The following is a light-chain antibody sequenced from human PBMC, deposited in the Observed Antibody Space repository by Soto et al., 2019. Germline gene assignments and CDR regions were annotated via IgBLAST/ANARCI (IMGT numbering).Light chain of an antibody. J-gene: IGKJ2*01. Sequence: EIVLTQSPATLSLSPGERATLSCRTSQNVGSNLAWYQQKPGQAPRLLIYDASNRATGVAARFSGSGSGTDFTLTISSLEPEDFAVYYCQQRGSWPQTFGQGTKLEIK. CDR1: QNVGSN. CDR3: QQRGSWPQT. V-gene: IGKV3-11*01. CDR2: DAS.